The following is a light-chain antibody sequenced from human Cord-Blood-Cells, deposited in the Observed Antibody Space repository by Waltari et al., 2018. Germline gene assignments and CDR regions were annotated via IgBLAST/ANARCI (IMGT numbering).Light chain of an antibody. Sequence: QSALTQPPSASGSPGQSVTISCTGTSSDVGGYNYVSWYQQHPGKAPKRMIYEVSKRPSGVPDRFSGSKSGNTASLTVSGLQAEDEADYYCSSYAGSNLYVFGTGTKVTVL. CDR1: SSDVGGYNY. CDR2: EVS. J-gene: IGLJ1*01. CDR3: SSYAGSNLYV. V-gene: IGLV2-8*01.